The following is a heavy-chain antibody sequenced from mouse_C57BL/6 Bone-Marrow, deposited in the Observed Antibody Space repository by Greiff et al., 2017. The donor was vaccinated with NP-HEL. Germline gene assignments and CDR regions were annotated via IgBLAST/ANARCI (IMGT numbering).Heavy chain of an antibody. J-gene: IGHJ3*01. CDR1: GFTFSDAW. D-gene: IGHD2-13*01. CDR3: TRPNDSWFAY. Sequence: EVQVVESGGGLVQPGGSMKLSCAASGFTFSDAWMDWVRQSPEKGLEWVAEIRNKANNHATYYAESVKGRFTISRDDSKSSVYLQMNSLRAEDTGIYYCTRPNDSWFAYWGQGTLVTVSA. V-gene: IGHV6-6*01. CDR2: IRNKANNHAT.